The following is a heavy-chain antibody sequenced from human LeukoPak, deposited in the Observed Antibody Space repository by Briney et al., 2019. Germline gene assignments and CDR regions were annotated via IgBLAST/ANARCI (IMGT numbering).Heavy chain of an antibody. V-gene: IGHV3-74*01. CDR2: SNPDGSTT. Sequence: GGSLRLSCAASGFTFSNSWMHWVRQAPGKGLVWVSRSNPDGSTTTYADSVQGRFTISRDNAKNSLYLQMNSLRAEDTAVYYCARSCGGDCYSYGYFQHWGQGTLVTVSS. D-gene: IGHD2-21*02. J-gene: IGHJ1*01. CDR3: ARSCGGDCYSYGYFQH. CDR1: GFTFSNSW.